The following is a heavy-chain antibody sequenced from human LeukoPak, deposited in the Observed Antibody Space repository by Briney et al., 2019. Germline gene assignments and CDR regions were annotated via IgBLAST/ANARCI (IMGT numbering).Heavy chain of an antibody. Sequence: ASVKVSCKASGYTFTSYYMHWVRQAPGQGIEWMGIINTSSSSTSYAQKFQGRVSMTRDMSTSTVYMELRSLRSEDTAVYYCARVDSGSYVAAFDIWGQGTMVTVSS. CDR2: INTSSSST. J-gene: IGHJ3*02. D-gene: IGHD1-26*01. V-gene: IGHV1-46*01. CDR1: GYTFTSYY. CDR3: ARVDSGSYVAAFDI.